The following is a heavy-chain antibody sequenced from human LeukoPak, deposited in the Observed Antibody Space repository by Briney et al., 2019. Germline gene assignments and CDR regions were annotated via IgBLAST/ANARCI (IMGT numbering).Heavy chain of an antibody. J-gene: IGHJ4*02. CDR1: GGFISSNY. Sequence: SETLSLNCTVSGGFISSNYWSWIRQPPGRGLEWIGYIYYSGSSNYNPSLKSRVTISVDTSKNQFSLKLSSVTPADTAVYYCAREQYSYGPKDYWGQGTLVTVSS. CDR3: AREQYSYGPKDY. D-gene: IGHD5-18*01. V-gene: IGHV4-59*01. CDR2: IYYSGSS.